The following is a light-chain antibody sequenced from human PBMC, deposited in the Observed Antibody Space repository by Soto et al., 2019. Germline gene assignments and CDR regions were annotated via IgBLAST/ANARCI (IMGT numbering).Light chain of an antibody. V-gene: IGKV1-5*03. CDR2: KAS. CDR3: QQYSNYWT. J-gene: IGKJ1*01. Sequence: DIQMTQSPSTLSASVGDRVTITCRASQSISTWLAWYQQKSGKAPKLLIYKASSLESGVPSRFTGSGSGTEFTLTIRSLQPDDVATYYCQQYSNYWTFGQGTKVEIK. CDR1: QSISTW.